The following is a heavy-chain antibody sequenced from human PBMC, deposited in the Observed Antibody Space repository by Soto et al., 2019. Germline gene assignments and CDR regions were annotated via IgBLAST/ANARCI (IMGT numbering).Heavy chain of an antibody. J-gene: IGHJ6*02. CDR3: ARGDGRGSSGFYYYYGMDV. D-gene: IGHD6-25*01. CDR2: ISPYDGST. Sequence: QVQLVQSGAEVKKPGASVKVSCKASGFTFTNYFFHWVRQAPRQGLEWMGIISPYDGSTKYLQSLQGRGTMTSDTSTSTVYMELSSLRSEDTAVYYCARGDGRGSSGFYYYYGMDVWGHGTTVTVSS. V-gene: IGHV1-46*01. CDR1: GFTFTNYF.